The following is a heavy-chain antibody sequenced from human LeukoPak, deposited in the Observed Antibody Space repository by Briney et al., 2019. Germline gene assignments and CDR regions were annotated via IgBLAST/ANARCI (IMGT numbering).Heavy chain of an antibody. CDR3: ARDMVRGVRY. V-gene: IGHV4-39*02. CDR1: GGFISINTHY. CDR2: VFYSGTT. Sequence: PSETLSLTCSLSGGFISINTHYWGWIRQTPGKGPEWIGSVFYSGTTYFNPSLNGRLTISVDTSKNQFSLKLRSVTAADTAVYYCARDMVRGVRYWGQGTLVTVSS. J-gene: IGHJ4*02. D-gene: IGHD3-10*01.